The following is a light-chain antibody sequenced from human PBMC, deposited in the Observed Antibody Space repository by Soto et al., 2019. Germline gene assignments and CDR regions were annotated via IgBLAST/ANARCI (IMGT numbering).Light chain of an antibody. CDR3: QQADSFPIT. V-gene: IGKV1-12*01. CDR2: AAF. Sequence: MTQSTATVSVSPGARATLSCRASHSVSSNLAWYQQKPGNAPKLLIYAAFVLQSGVPSRFSGYGSGTDFTLSISSLQPEDFATYYCQQADSFPITFGQGTRLEI. CDR1: HSVSSN. J-gene: IGKJ5*01.